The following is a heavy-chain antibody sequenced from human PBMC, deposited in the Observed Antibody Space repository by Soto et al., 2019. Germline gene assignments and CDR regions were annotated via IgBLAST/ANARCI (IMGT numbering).Heavy chain of an antibody. CDR1: CGSISSYC. CDR2: IHYSGTT. V-gene: IGHV4-59*01. D-gene: IGHD4-4*01. J-gene: IGHJ4*02. CDR3: ARDKYSNGEFEY. Sequence: SETLSCTCIVSCGSISSYCWNCIRQSPWKGLEWIVYIHYSGTTKYNPSLKSRVTISADTSNDKFSLRLRSVTAADTAVYDCARDKYSNGEFEYWGQGTMVTLSS.